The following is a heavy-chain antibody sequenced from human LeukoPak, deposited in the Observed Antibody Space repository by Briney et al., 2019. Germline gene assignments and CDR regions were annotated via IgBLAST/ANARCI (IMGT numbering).Heavy chain of an antibody. CDR3: ARDNGVVHGVYYMDV. CDR1: GLTFSKYW. CDR2: IKQDGSEK. J-gene: IGHJ6*03. D-gene: IGHD3-3*01. V-gene: IGHV3-7*01. Sequence: GGSLRLPCAASGLTFSKYWMTWVRQAPGKGREWVADIKQDGSEKLYTNSARGRFTISRDNAKMSLFLQMNSLRAEDTAVYYCARDNGVVHGVYYMDVWGKGTTVTVS.